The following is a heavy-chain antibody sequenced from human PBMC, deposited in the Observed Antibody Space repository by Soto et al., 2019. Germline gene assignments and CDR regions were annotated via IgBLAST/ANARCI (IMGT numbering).Heavy chain of an antibody. CDR2: IIPIFGTP. V-gene: IGHV1-69*01. Sequence: QVQLVQSGAEVKKPGSSVTVSCKASGGIFSTYAISWLRQAPGQGREWMGGIIPIFGTPNYAQRFQGRVTIIADDSTSTDYMELSRVRSEDTAVYYCARDRDDYGSGNYYNRIDFWGQGTLVTVSS. D-gene: IGHD3-10*01. J-gene: IGHJ4*02. CDR3: ARDRDDYGSGNYYNRIDF. CDR1: GGIFSTYA.